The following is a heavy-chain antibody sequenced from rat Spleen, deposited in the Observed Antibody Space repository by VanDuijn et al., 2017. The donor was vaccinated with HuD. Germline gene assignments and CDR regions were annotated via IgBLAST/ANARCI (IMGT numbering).Heavy chain of an antibody. D-gene: IGHD1-10*01. J-gene: IGHJ1*01. Sequence: QVQLKESGPGLVQPSQTLSLTCTVSGFSLTRNSVHWVRQPPGKGLEWMGGLWGDGSTYYNSVLKSRLSISRDTSKSKVFLGMNSLQTEDTAIYYCTRTNNYDWYFDFWGPGTMVTVSS. CDR1: GFSLTRNS. CDR2: LWGDGST. V-gene: IGHV2-1*01. CDR3: TRTNNYDWYFDF.